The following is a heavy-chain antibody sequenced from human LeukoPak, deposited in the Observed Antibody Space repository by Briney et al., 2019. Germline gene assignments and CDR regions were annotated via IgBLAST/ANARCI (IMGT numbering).Heavy chain of an antibody. D-gene: IGHD1-26*01. CDR2: IKQDGSEK. V-gene: IGHV3-7*01. CDR1: GFTFSSYW. J-gene: IGHJ2*01. CDR3: ARDRVGSYYWYFDL. Sequence: GGSLRLPCAASGFTFSSYWMSWVRQAPGKGLEWVANIKQDGSEKYYVDSVKGRFTISRDNAKNSLYLQMNSLRAEDTAVYYCARDRVGSYYWYFDLWGRGTLVTVSS.